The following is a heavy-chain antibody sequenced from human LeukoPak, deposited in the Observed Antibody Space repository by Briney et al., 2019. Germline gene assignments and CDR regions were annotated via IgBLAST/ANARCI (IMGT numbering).Heavy chain of an antibody. CDR1: GFTFTTYA. V-gene: IGHV3-7*04. CDR3: ARDNDAFDI. J-gene: IGHJ3*02. Sequence: GGSLRLSCAASGFTFTTYAMSWVRQAPGKGLEWVANIKQDGSEKYYVDSVKGRFTISRDNAKNSLYLQMNSLRAEDTAVYYCARDNDAFDIWGQGTMVTVSS. CDR2: IKQDGSEK.